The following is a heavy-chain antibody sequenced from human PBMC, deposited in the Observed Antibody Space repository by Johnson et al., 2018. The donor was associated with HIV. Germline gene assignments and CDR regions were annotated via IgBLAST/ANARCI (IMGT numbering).Heavy chain of an antibody. CDR1: GFTFSSYA. J-gene: IGHJ3*02. CDR2: ISYDGSNK. Sequence: VQLVESGGGVVQPGMSLRLSCAASGFTFSSYAMHWVRQAPGKGLEWVAVISYDGSNKYYADSVKGRFTISRDNSKNTLYLQMNSLRAEDTAVYYCASPYYYDSSGSPRYAFDIWGQGTMVTVSS. CDR3: ASPYYYDSSGSPRYAFDI. D-gene: IGHD3-22*01. V-gene: IGHV3-30-3*01.